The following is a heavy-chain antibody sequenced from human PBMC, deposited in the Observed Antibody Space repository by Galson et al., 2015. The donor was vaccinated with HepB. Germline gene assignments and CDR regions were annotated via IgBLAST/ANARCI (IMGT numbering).Heavy chain of an antibody. CDR3: VKDVKGYYDY. Sequence: SLRLSCATSGFTFDIYNMHWVRLCPGKGLEWVGIISETGKTTVYADSVRGRFTISRDNSKSTLYLQMNRLRVEDTALYYCVKDVKGYYDYWGQGTLVTVSS. J-gene: IGHJ4*02. V-gene: IGHV3-23*01. CDR2: ISETGKTT. CDR1: GFTFDIYN.